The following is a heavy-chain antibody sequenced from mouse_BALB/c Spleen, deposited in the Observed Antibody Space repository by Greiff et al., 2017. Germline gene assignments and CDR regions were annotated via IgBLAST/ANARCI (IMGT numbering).Heavy chain of an antibody. V-gene: IGHV3-2*02. J-gene: IGHJ2*01. CDR2: ISYSGST. CDR1: GYSITSDYA. CDR3: ARDATAHYFDY. D-gene: IGHD1-2*01. Sequence: DVQLQESGPGLVKPSQSLSLTCTVTGYSITSDYAWNWIRQFPGNKLEWMGYISYSGSTSYNPSLKSRISITRDTSKNQFFLQLNSVTTEDTATYYCARDATAHYFDYWGQGTTLTVSS.